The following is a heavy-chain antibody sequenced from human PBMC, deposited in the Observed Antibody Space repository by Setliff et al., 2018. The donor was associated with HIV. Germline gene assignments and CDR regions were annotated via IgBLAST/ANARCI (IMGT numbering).Heavy chain of an antibody. CDR3: ARPHSGRGGGAYFDP. CDR1: GDSITSGHFY. D-gene: IGHD6-19*01. CDR2: ILDGRVT. Sequence: SETLSLTCTVSGDSITSGHFYWGWIRQAPGKGLEWIGNILDGRVTFFNPSLRGRVTISVVASKNQVSLNLRSVTAADSAVYHCARPHSGRGGGAYFDPWGQGILVTVSS. V-gene: IGHV4-39*01. J-gene: IGHJ5*02.